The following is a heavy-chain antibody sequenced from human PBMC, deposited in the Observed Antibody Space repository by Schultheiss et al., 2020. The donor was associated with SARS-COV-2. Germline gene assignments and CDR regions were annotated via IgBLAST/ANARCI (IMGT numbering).Heavy chain of an antibody. CDR1: GGSFSGYY. Sequence: SETLSLTCAVYGGSFSGYYWSWIRQPPGKGLEWIGSIYYSGSTYYNPSLKSRVTISVDTSKNQFSLKLSSVTAADTAVYYCARHSSNYGYWGQGTLVTVSS. D-gene: IGHD4-11*01. J-gene: IGHJ4*02. CDR3: ARHSSNYGY. V-gene: IGHV4-34*01. CDR2: IYYSGST.